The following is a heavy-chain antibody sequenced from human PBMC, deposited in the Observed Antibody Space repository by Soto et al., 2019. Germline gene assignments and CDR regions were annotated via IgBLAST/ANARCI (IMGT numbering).Heavy chain of an antibody. D-gene: IGHD6-6*01. V-gene: IGHV3-48*01. Sequence: GGSLRLSCTASGFTFSGYTMHWVRQAPGKGLEWVSDISNSSSTWYADSVKGRFTTSRDNAKNSLYLQMSSLRTGDTAMYYCARARRTGDAVYFDYWGQGILVTVSS. CDR1: GFTFSGYT. CDR2: ISNSSST. CDR3: ARARRTGDAVYFDY. J-gene: IGHJ4*02.